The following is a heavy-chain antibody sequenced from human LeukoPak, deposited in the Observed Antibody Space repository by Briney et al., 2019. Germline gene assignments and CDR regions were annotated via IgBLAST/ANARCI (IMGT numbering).Heavy chain of an antibody. CDR1: GYTFTGYY. J-gene: IGHJ6*03. D-gene: IGHD2-2*01. Sequence: ASVKVSCKASGYTFTGYYMHWVRQAPGQGLEWMGWINPNSGGTNYAQKFQGRVTMTRDTSISTAYMELSRLRSDDTAVYYCARGVLDIVVVPAATSYYYYMDVWGKGTTVTVSS. CDR2: INPNSGGT. V-gene: IGHV1-2*02. CDR3: ARGVLDIVVVPAATSYYYYMDV.